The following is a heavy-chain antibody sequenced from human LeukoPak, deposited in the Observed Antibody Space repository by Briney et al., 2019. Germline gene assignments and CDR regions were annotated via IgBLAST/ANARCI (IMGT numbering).Heavy chain of an antibody. J-gene: IGHJ4*02. CDR1: GFTFSSYA. V-gene: IGHV3-30*04. CDR2: ISYDGSNK. D-gene: IGHD3-3*01. Sequence: PGGSLRLSCAASGFTFSSYAMHWVRQAPGKGLEWVAVISYDGSNKYYADSVKGRFTISRDNSKNTLYLQMNSLRAEDTAVYYCARDWTQYYDFWSAPEPYFDYWGRGTLVTVSS. CDR3: ARDWTQYYDFWSAPEPYFDY.